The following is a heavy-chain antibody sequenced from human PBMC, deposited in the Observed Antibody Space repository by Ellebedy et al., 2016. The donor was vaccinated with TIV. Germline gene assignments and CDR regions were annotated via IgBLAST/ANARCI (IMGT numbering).Heavy chain of an antibody. CDR1: GFSLSTSGVG. CDR3: ASFKAPLRDNRFDY. Sequence: SGPTLVKPTQTLTLTCTFSGFSLSTSGVGVGWIRQPPEKALEWLALIYWDDDKRYSPSLKRRLTITKDTSKNQVVLTMTNMDPVDTGTYYCASFKAPLRDNRFDYWGQGTLVTVSS. D-gene: IGHD1-14*01. CDR2: IYWDDDK. J-gene: IGHJ4*02. V-gene: IGHV2-5*02.